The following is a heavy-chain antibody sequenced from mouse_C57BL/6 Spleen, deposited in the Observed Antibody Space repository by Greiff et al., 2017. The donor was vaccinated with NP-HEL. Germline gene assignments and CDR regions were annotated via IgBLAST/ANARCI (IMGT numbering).Heavy chain of an antibody. J-gene: IGHJ1*03. CDR3: ARRYYGSSYDWYCDV. CDR1: GYTFTSYW. V-gene: IGHV1-52*01. D-gene: IGHD1-1*01. CDR2: IDPSDSET. Sequence: QVQLQQPGAELVRPGSSVKLSCKASGYTFTSYWMHWVKQRPIQGLEWIGNIDPSDSETHYNQKFKDKATLTVDKSSSTAYMQLSSLTSEDSAVYYCARRYYGSSYDWYCDVWGTGTTVTVSS.